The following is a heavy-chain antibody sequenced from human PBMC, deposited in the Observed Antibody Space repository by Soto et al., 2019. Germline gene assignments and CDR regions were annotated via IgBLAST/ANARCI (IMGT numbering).Heavy chain of an antibody. J-gene: IGHJ4*02. CDR2: ISSSSSYI. CDR3: ARDHWLVPSPFDN. D-gene: IGHD6-19*01. CDR1: GFTFSSYS. V-gene: IGHV3-21*01. Sequence: PGGSLRLSCAASGFTFSSYSMNWVRQAPGKGLEWVSSISSSSSYIYYADSVKGRFTISRDNAKNSLYLQMNSLRAEDTAVYYCARDHWLVPSPFDNWGQGTLVTVSS.